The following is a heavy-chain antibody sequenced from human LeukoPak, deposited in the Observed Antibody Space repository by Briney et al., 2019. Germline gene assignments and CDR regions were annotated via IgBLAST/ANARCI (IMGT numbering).Heavy chain of an antibody. Sequence: GSLRLSCAASGFTFNNYNMNWVRQAPGKALEWVSSITSSGTYIFYADSVKGRFTISRDNTRNTLYLQVNSLRAEDTAVYYCARGSPVFDYWGQGSLVTVSS. J-gene: IGHJ4*02. CDR3: ARGSPVFDY. D-gene: IGHD3-10*01. CDR2: ITSSGTYI. V-gene: IGHV3-21*01. CDR1: GFTFNNYN.